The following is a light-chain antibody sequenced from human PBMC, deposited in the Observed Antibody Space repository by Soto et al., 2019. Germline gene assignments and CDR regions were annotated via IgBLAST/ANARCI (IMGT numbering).Light chain of an antibody. CDR2: DAS. J-gene: IGKJ5*01. V-gene: IGKV3-11*01. Sequence: EIVLTQSPGTLALSPGDRATLSCRASQSVTSSYLAWYQQKPGQAPRLLIYDASNRATGIPARFSGSGSGTDFALTISSLESEDFAIYYCQQRSTWPTFGQGTRLEI. CDR1: QSVTSSY. CDR3: QQRSTWPT.